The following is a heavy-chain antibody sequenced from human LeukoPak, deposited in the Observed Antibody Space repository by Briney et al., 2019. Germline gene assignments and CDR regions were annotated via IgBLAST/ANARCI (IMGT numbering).Heavy chain of an antibody. D-gene: IGHD5-18*01. Sequence: GGSLRLSCAASGFTFSTFAMIWVRQPPGKGLEWVSSIFPSGGEIHYADSVKGRFTISRDNAKNSLYLQMNSLRAEDTAVYYCARTDIAMVYFDYWGQGTLVTVSS. J-gene: IGHJ4*02. CDR3: ARTDIAMVYFDY. V-gene: IGHV3-21*01. CDR2: IFPSGGEI. CDR1: GFTFSTFA.